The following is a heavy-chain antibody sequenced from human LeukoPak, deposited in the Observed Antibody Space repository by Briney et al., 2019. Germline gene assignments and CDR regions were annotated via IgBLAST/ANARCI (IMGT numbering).Heavy chain of an antibody. J-gene: IGHJ4*02. CDR2: ISGSGGST. V-gene: IGHV3-23*01. D-gene: IGHD1-1*01. CDR3: AKSRSGSANWALQIFDN. CDR1: GFTFSSYA. Sequence: GGSLRLSCTASGFTFSSYAMSWVRQAPGKGLEWVSAISGSGGSTYYADSVKGRFTISRDNSRNTLYLQMNSLRAEDTAVYFCAKSRSGSANWALQIFDNWGQGTLVTVSS.